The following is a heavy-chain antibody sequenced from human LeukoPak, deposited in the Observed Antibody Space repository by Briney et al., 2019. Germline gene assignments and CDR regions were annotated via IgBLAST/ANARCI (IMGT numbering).Heavy chain of an antibody. CDR1: GGTFSSYA. Sequence: EASVKVSCKASGGTFSSYAINWVRQATGQGLEWMGWMNPNSGNTGYAQKFQGRVTMTRNTSISTAYMELSSLRSEDTAVYYCARGQNKCLGHWGQGTLVTVSS. CDR2: MNPNSGNT. J-gene: IGHJ4*02. D-gene: IGHD2/OR15-2a*01. V-gene: IGHV1-8*02. CDR3: ARGQNKCLGH.